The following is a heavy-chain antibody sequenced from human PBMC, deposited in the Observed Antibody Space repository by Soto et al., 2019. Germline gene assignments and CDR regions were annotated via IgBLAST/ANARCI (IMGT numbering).Heavy chain of an antibody. Sequence: SETLSLTCAVYGGSFSGYYWSWIRQPPGKGLEWIGEINHSGSTNYNPSLKSRVTISVDTSKNQFSLKLSSVTAADTAVYYCARRGNWNYGVDYYYGMDVWGQGTTVTVSS. D-gene: IGHD1-7*01. CDR2: INHSGST. CDR3: ARRGNWNYGVDYYYGMDV. CDR1: GGSFSGYY. J-gene: IGHJ6*02. V-gene: IGHV4-34*01.